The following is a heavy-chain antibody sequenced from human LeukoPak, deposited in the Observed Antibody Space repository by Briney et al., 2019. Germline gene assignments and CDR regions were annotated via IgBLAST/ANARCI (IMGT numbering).Heavy chain of an antibody. CDR2: ISGDGGST. CDR3: ATSDFAAHFDY. D-gene: IGHD2/OR15-2a*01. J-gene: IGHJ4*02. V-gene: IGHV3-43*02. CDR1: GFTFDDYA. Sequence: GGSLRLSCAASGFTFDDYAMHWVRQAPGKGLEWVSLISGDGGSTYYADSVKGRLTISRDNSKTSLYLQMNSLGTEDTALYYCATSDFAAHFDYWGQGTLVTVSS.